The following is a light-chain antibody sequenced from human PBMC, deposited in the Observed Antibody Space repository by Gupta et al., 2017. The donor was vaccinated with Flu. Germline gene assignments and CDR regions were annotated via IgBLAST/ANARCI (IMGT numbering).Light chain of an antibody. V-gene: IGLV2-11*01. CDR1: SSDVGGYNY. CDR2: DVN. J-gene: IGLJ2*01. CDR3: CSYAGSYTFDVV. Sequence: QSALTQPRSLSGSPGQSVTISCTGTSSDVGGYNYVSWYQHHPGKAPKLIIYDVNKRPSGVPDRFSGSKPGNTASLTISGLQAEDEADYYCCSYAGSYTFDVVFDGGTKLTVL.